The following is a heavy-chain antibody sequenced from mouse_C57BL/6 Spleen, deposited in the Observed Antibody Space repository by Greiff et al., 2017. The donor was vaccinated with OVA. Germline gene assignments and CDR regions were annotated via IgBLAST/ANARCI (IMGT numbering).Heavy chain of an antibody. CDR3: ASYYSNYAWFAY. Sequence: EVQLQQSGPELVKPGASVKISCKASGYTFTDYYMNWVKQSHGKSLEWIGDINPNNGGTSYNQKFKGKATLTVDKSSSTAYMELRSLTSEDSAVYYCASYYSNYAWFAYWGQGTLVTVSA. CDR1: GYTFTDYY. CDR2: INPNNGGT. V-gene: IGHV1-26*01. D-gene: IGHD2-5*01. J-gene: IGHJ3*01.